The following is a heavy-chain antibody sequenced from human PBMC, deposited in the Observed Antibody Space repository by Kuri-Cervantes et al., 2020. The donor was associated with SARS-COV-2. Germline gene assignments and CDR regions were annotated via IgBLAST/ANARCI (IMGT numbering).Heavy chain of an antibody. D-gene: IGHD5/OR15-5a*01. V-gene: IGHV4-34*01. CDR3: AWRGSTGALDY. CDR2: IYYSGST. Sequence: SETLSLTCAVYGGSFSGYYWSWIRQPPGKGLEWIGYIYYSGSTNYNPSLKSRVTISVDTSKNQFSLKLSSVTAADTAVYYCAWRGSTGALDYWGQGTLVTVSS. J-gene: IGHJ4*02. CDR1: GGSFSGYY.